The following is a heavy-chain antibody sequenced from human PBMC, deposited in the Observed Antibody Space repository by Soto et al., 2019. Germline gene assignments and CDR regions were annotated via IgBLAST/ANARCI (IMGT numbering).Heavy chain of an antibody. Sequence: GGSLRLSCAASGFTFSTYAMNWVRQAPGKGLEWVSGISGSDDGTYYAESVKGRLTISRDNSRSTLYLQMNSLRAEDTAIYYCAKDGLFLEVPPASLSYWGQGTLVTVSS. CDR1: GFTFSTYA. D-gene: IGHD2-2*01. CDR3: AKDGLFLEVPPASLSY. CDR2: ISGSDDGT. J-gene: IGHJ4*02. V-gene: IGHV3-23*01.